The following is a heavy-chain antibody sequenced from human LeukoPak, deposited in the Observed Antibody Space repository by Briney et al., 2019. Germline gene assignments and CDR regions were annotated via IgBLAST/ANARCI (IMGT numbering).Heavy chain of an antibody. D-gene: IGHD6-19*01. Sequence: GGSLRLSCAASGFTFSRYWMSWVRQAPGKGLEWVANIRDDGSDKYYVDSVKGRFTISRDNAKNSLYLQMNSLRAEDTAMYYCARGSGWPYWGQGTLVTVSS. CDR3: ARGSGWPY. J-gene: IGHJ4*02. CDR2: IRDDGSDK. V-gene: IGHV3-7*03. CDR1: GFTFSRYW.